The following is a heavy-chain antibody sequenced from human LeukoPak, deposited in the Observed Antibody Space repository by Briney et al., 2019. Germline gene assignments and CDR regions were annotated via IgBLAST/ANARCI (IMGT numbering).Heavy chain of an antibody. D-gene: IGHD5-18*01. CDR3: AKDRLDTAMGSGMDV. CDR1: GFTFSSYA. V-gene: IGHV3-23*01. CDR2: ISGSGGST. J-gene: IGHJ6*02. Sequence: PRGSLRLSCAASGFTFSSYAMSWVCQALGKGLEWVSAISGSGGSTYYADSVKGRFTISRDNSKNTLYLQMNSLRAEDTAVYYCAKDRLDTAMGSGMDVWGQGTTVTVSS.